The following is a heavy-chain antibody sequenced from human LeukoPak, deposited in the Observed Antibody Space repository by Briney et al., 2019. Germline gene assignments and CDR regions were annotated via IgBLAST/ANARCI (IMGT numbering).Heavy chain of an antibody. J-gene: IGHJ4*02. CDR2: ISGSGSST. CDR3: AKGPARGQWLSFDY. CDR1: GFTFSSYA. V-gene: IGHV3-23*01. Sequence: PGGSLRLSCAASGFTFSSYAMSWVRQAPGKGLEWVSDISGSGSSTYYPDSVKGRFTISRDNPKNTLYLQMNSLRGEDTGVYYCAKGPARGQWLSFDYWGQGTLVTVSS. D-gene: IGHD6-19*01.